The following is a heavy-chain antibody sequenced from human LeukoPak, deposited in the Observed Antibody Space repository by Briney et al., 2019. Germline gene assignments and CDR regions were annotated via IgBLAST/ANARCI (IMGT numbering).Heavy chain of an antibody. V-gene: IGHV3-30*02. Sequence: GGSLRLSCAASGFTFSSYGMHWVRQAPGKGLEWVAFIRYDGSNKYYADSVKGRFTISRDNSKNTLYLQMNSLRAEDTAVYYCAKPEAVAVWLFDYWGQGTLVTVTS. J-gene: IGHJ4*02. CDR1: GFTFSSYG. CDR2: IRYDGSNK. CDR3: AKPEAVAVWLFDY. D-gene: IGHD6-19*01.